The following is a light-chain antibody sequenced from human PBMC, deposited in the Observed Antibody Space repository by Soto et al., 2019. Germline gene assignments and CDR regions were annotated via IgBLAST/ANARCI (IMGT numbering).Light chain of an antibody. CDR2: GAS. J-gene: IGKJ3*01. Sequence: EIVLTQSPGTLSLSPGERATLSCRASQSVRSSYLAWYQQKPGQAPRLLIYGASSRATGIPDRFSGSGSGTDFTLTISRLEPEDSAVYYCQQYTNSRFTFGPGTKVDIK. V-gene: IGKV3-20*01. CDR1: QSVRSSY. CDR3: QQYTNSRFT.